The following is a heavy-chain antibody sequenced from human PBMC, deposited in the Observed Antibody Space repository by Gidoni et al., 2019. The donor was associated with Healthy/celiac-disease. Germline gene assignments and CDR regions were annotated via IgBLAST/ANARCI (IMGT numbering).Heavy chain of an antibody. CDR1: GFTFSSYE. D-gene: IGHD3-22*01. V-gene: IGHV3-48*03. CDR3: ARGGYYYDSSGQFDY. CDR2: ISSSGSTI. Sequence: EVQLVESGGGLVLPGGSRRLSCAASGFTFSSYEMNWVRQAPGKGMEWVSYISSSGSTIYYADSVKGRFTISRDNAKNSLYLQMNSLRAEDTAVYYCARGGYYYDSSGQFDYWGQGTLVTVSS. J-gene: IGHJ4*02.